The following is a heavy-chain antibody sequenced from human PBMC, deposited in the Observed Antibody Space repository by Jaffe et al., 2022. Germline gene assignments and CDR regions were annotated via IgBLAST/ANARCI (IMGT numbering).Heavy chain of an antibody. CDR2: INHSGST. J-gene: IGHJ4*02. CDR3: ARVGYDNGDRSSNFDY. V-gene: IGHV4-34*01. Sequence: QVQLQQWGAGLLKPSETLSLTCAVYGGSFSGYYWSWIRQPPGKGLEWIGEINHSGSTNYNPSLKSRVTISVDTSKNQFSLKLSSVTAADTAVFYCARVGYDNGDRSSNFDYWGQGTLVTVSS. D-gene: IGHD3-22*01. CDR1: GGSFSGYY.